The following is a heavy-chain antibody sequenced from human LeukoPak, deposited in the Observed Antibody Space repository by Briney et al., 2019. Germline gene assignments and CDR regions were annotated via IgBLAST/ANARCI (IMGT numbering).Heavy chain of an antibody. D-gene: IGHD6-13*01. CDR1: GYTFTGYY. CDR2: INPNSGGT. J-gene: IGHJ4*02. CDR3: ARDRDSSSWYAQFGY. V-gene: IGHV1-2*06. Sequence: ASVKVSCKASGYTFTGYYMHWVRQAPGQGLEWMGRINPNSGGTNYAQKFQGRVTMTRDTSISTAYMELSSLRSEDTAVYYCARDRDSSSWYAQFGYWGQGTLVTVSS.